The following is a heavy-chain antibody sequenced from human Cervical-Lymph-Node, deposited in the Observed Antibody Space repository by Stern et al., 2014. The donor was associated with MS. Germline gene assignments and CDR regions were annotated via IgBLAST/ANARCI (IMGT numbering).Heavy chain of an antibody. D-gene: IGHD6-19*01. CDR3: AKDRAGGFDY. Sequence: QVQLVQSGGGVVQPGRSLRLSCAASGFTFSSYGMHWVRQAPGKGLEWVAVISYDGSNKYYADSVKGRFTISRDNSKNTLYLQMNSLRAEDTAVYYCAKDRAGGFDYWGQGTLVTVSS. J-gene: IGHJ4*02. CDR2: ISYDGSNK. CDR1: GFTFSSYG. V-gene: IGHV3-30*18.